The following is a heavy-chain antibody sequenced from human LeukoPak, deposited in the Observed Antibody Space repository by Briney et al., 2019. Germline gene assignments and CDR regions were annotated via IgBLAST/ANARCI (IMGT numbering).Heavy chain of an antibody. Sequence: SETLSLTCSVSDDSITMYYWTWLRQPPGKGLEWIGSIYHSGSTYYNPSLKRRVTISVDTSKNQFSLKLSSVTAADTAVYYCARASNQYSSGWYFDYWGQGTLVTVSS. CDR1: DDSITMYY. V-gene: IGHV4-38-2*02. D-gene: IGHD6-19*01. CDR2: IYHSGST. J-gene: IGHJ4*02. CDR3: ARASNQYSSGWYFDY.